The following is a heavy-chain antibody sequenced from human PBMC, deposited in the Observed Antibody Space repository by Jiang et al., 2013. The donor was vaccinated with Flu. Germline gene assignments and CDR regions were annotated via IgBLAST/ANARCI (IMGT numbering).Heavy chain of an antibody. D-gene: IGHD4-17*01. CDR1: GYTFTGYY. J-gene: IGHJ4*02. V-gene: IGHV1-2*04. CDR3: ARGVAATVTTFKAFDY. CDR2: INPNSGGT. Sequence: GAEVKKPGASVKVSCKASGYTFTGYYMHWVRQAPGQGLEWMGWINPNSGGTNYAQKFQGWVTMTRDTSISTAYMELSRLRSDDTAVYYCARGVAATVTTFKAFDYWGQGTLVTVSS.